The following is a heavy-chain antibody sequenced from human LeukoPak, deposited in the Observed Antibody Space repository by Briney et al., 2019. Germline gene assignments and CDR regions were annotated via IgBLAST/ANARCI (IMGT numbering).Heavy chain of an antibody. D-gene: IGHD4-11*01. CDR3: ARVPLPQDTSNYGYFDY. J-gene: IGHJ4*02. V-gene: IGHV3-53*01. Sequence: GGSLRLSCAASGVSLNKNYMTWVRQAPGKWLEWISILYSGGRTYYADSVRGRFTISRDNSKNTLYLQMTNLRAEDTAVYYCARVPLPQDTSNYGYFDYWGQGTLVAVSS. CDR2: LYSGGRT. CDR1: GVSLNKNY.